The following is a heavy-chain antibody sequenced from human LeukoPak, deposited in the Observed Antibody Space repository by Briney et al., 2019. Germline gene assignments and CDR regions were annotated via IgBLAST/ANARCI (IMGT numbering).Heavy chain of an antibody. CDR1: GFTSSNYS. CDR3: ARAKRNGFDI. CDR2: IIRSSSTI. Sequence: GGSLRLSCAASGFTSSNYSMNWVRQAPGKGLEWVAYIIRSSSTIYYADSVKGRFTISRDNAKNSLYLQMNSLRAEDTAVYYCARAKRNGFDIWGQGTMVTVSS. J-gene: IGHJ3*02. V-gene: IGHV3-48*01.